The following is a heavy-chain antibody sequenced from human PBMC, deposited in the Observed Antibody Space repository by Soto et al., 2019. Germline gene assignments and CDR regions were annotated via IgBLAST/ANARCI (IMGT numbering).Heavy chain of an antibody. V-gene: IGHV1-69*13. CDR2: IIPIFGTS. D-gene: IGHD1-26*01. CDR1: GGTFSSYA. CDR3: ARSVQWVSYYGMDV. Sequence: SVKVSCKASGGTFSSYAINWVRQAPGQGLEWMGGIIPIFGTSNSAQRFQGRVTLTADESTSTAYMELTSLRSEDTAVYYCARSVQWVSYYGMDVWGQGTTVTVSS. J-gene: IGHJ6*02.